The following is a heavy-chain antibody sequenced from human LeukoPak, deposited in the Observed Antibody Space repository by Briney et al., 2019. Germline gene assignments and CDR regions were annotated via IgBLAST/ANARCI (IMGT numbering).Heavy chain of an antibody. Sequence: GGSLRLSCAASGFILSIYAMSWLRQAPGKGLEWVSAISGSGGSTYYAKSVKGRFTISRDNSKNTLYLQMNGLRAEDTAVYYCAKGGGLFGGQGTLVTVSS. CDR1: GFILSIYA. CDR2: ISGSGGST. CDR3: AKGGGLF. J-gene: IGHJ4*02. D-gene: IGHD3-10*02. V-gene: IGHV3-23*01.